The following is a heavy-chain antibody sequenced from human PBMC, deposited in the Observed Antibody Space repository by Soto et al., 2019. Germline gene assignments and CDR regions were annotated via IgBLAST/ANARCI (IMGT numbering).Heavy chain of an antibody. CDR2: IIPIFGTA. J-gene: IGHJ4*02. CDR3: ARAGTVTTLGYFDY. V-gene: IGHV1-69*12. Sequence: QVQLVQSGAEVKKPGSSVKVSCKASGGTFSSYAISWVRQAPGQGLEWMGGIIPIFGTANYAQKFQGRVTXXAXEXXSTAYMELSSLRSEDTAVYYCARAGTVTTLGYFDYWGQGTLVTVSS. CDR1: GGTFSSYA. D-gene: IGHD4-17*01.